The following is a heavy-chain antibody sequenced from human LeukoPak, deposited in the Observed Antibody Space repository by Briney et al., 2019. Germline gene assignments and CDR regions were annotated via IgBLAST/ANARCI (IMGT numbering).Heavy chain of an antibody. V-gene: IGHV4-34*01. CDR1: GGSFIGYY. Sequence: PSETLSLTCAVYGGSFIGYYWSWIRQPPGKGLEWIGSIYHSGSTYYNPSLKSRVTISVDTSKNHFSLKLTSVTAADTALYYCARENTSGTNWFDPWGQGTLVTVSS. CDR3: ARENTSGTNWFDP. D-gene: IGHD3-10*01. J-gene: IGHJ5*02. CDR2: IYHSGST.